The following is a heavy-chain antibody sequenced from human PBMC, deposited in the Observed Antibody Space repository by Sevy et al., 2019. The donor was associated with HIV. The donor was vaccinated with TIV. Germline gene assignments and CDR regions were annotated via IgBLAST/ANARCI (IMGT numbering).Heavy chain of an antibody. V-gene: IGHV3-23*01. J-gene: IGHJ6*02. CDR3: AKCLAALPGYFDGVDF. D-gene: IGHD6-6*01. CDR1: GFTFSSYG. CDR2: ISDIGNT. Sequence: GGSLRLSCAASGFTFSSYGMSWVRQAPGKGLEWVSVISDIGNTYYADSVKGRFTMSRDNSKNTLYLQMNSLRAEDTAVYYCAKCLAALPGYFDGVDFWGQGTTVTVSS.